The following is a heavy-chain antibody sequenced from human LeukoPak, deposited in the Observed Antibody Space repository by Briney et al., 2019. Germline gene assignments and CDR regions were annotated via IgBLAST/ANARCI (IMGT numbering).Heavy chain of an antibody. CDR1: GFTLSSYG. CDR2: IWYDGSNK. CDR3: ARDPAHSSPPVHYFDY. V-gene: IGHV3-33*08. J-gene: IGHJ4*02. Sequence: PGGSQRLSCAASGFTLSSYGMHWVRQAPGKGLEWVAVIWYDGSNKYYADSVKGRFTISRDNSKNTLYLQMNSLRAEDTAVYYCARDPAHSSPPVHYFDYWGQGTLVTVSS. D-gene: IGHD6-13*01.